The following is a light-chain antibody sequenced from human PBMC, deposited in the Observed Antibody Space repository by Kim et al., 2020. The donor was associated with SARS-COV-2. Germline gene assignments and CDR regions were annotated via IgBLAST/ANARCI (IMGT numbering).Light chain of an antibody. CDR3: HSYSSGTWT. V-gene: IGKV1-27*01. CDR2: AAS. CDR1: QAISNY. Sequence: DFQMTQSPSSLSASVGDRVTITCRASQAISNYLAWYQQHPGKVPKLLVYAASNLESGVPSRFSGRGSGTHFTLTISSLQPEDVATYYCHSYSSGTWTFGKGNKVDSK. J-gene: IGKJ1*01.